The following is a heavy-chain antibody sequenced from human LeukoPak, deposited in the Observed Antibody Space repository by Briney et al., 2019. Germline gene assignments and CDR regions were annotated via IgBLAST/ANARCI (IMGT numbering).Heavy chain of an antibody. Sequence: GASVKVSFKASGYTFTSYYMHWERQAPGQGLEWMGIINPSGGSTSYAQKFQCRVTMTRDMSTSTVYMELSSLRSEDTAVYYCARDGSSRYYYDSSGTRTNWFDPWGQGTLVTVSS. V-gene: IGHV1-46*01. CDR2: INPSGGST. D-gene: IGHD3-22*01. CDR3: ARDGSSRYYYDSSGTRTNWFDP. J-gene: IGHJ5*02. CDR1: GYTFTSYY.